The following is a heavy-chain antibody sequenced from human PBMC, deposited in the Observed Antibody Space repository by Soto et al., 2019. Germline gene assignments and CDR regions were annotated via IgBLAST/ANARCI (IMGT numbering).Heavy chain of an antibody. CDR2: IYYSGST. CDR3: ARNSYGYYDYYGMDV. J-gene: IGHJ6*02. V-gene: IGHV4-39*01. CDR1: GGSISSSSYY. D-gene: IGHD4-17*01. Sequence: QLQLQESGPGLVKPSETLSLTCTVSGGSISSSSYYWGWIRQPPGKGLEWIGSIYYSGSTYYNPSLKSRVTISVDTSKNQFSLKLSSVTAADTAVYYCARNSYGYYDYYGMDVWGQGTTVTVSS.